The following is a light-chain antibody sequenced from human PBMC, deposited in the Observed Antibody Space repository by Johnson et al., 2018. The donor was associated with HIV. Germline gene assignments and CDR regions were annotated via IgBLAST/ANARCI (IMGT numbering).Light chain of an antibody. CDR2: DNN. V-gene: IGLV1-51*01. J-gene: IGLJ1*01. Sequence: QSVLTQPPSVSAAPGQKVTISCSGSSSNIGNNYVSWYQQLPGTAPKLLIYDNNKRPSGIPDRFSGSKSGTSATLGITGLQTGDEAEYYCGTWDNSLSAVVFGSGTKVAVL. CDR1: SSNIGNNY. CDR3: GTWDNSLSAVV.